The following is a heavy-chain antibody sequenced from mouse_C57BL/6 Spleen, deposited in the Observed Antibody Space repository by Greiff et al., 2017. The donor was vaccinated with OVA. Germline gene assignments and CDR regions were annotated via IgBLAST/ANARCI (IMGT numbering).Heavy chain of an antibody. D-gene: IGHD2-5*01. V-gene: IGHV1-61*01. CDR2: IYPSDSET. Sequence: QVQLQQPGAELVRPGSSVKLSCKASGYTFTSYWMDWVKQRPGQGLEWIGNIYPSDSETHYNQKFKDKATLTVDKSSSTAYMQLSSLTSEDSAVYYCARQDSNYVDYAMDYWGQGTSVTVSS. CDR1: GYTFTSYW. CDR3: ARQDSNYVDYAMDY. J-gene: IGHJ4*01.